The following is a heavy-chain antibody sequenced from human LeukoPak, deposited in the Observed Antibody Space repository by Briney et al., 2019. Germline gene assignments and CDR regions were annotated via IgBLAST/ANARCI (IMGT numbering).Heavy chain of an antibody. V-gene: IGHV3-9*01. CDR2: ISWNSGSI. D-gene: IGHD6-19*01. CDR1: GFTFDDYA. J-gene: IGHJ4*02. CDR3: AKDRTLYSSGWFDY. Sequence: GRSLRLSCAASGFTFDDYAMPWARQAPGKGLEWVSGISWNSGSIGYADSVKGRFTISRDNAKNSLYLQMNSLRAEDTALYYCAKDRTLYSSGWFDYWGQGTLVTVSS.